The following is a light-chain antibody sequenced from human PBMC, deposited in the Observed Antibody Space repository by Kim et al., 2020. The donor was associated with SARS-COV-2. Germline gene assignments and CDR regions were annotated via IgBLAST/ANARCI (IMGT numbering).Light chain of an antibody. CDR3: QQSYTSPRT. J-gene: IGKJ2*01. CDR1: QNININ. V-gene: IGKV1-39*01. Sequence: SASVGDRGTLTCRTSQNININLNWYRQKSGKAPEMLIFGASNLQSGVPSRVSGSGSGTDFTLTIRDLQPDDFATYFCQQSYTSPRTFGQGTKLEI. CDR2: GAS.